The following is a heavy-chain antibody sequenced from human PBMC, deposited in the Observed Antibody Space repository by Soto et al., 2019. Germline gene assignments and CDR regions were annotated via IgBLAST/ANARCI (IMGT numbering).Heavy chain of an antibody. J-gene: IGHJ5*02. Sequence: SETLSLTCTVSGGSISSSSYYWGWIRQPPGKGLEWIGSIYYSGSTYYNPSLKSRVTISVDTSKNQFSLKLSSVTAADTAVYYCARRFTGDYGDPLNWFDPWGQGTLVTVSS. V-gene: IGHV4-39*01. CDR1: GGSISSSSYY. D-gene: IGHD4-17*01. CDR2: IYYSGST. CDR3: ARRFTGDYGDPLNWFDP.